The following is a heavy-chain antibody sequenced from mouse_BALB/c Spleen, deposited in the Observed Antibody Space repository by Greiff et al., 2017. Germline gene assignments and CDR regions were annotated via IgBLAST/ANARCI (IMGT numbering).Heavy chain of an antibody. J-gene: IGHJ3*01. Sequence: QVQLQQSAAELARPGASVKMSCKASGYTFTSYTMHWVKQRPGQGLEWIGYINPSSGYTEYNQKFKDKTTLTADKSSSTAYMQLSSLTSEDSAVYYCARDGSSQAWFAYWGQGTLVTVSA. D-gene: IGHD1-1*01. V-gene: IGHV1-4*02. CDR2: INPSSGYT. CDR1: GYTFTSYT. CDR3: ARDGSSQAWFAY.